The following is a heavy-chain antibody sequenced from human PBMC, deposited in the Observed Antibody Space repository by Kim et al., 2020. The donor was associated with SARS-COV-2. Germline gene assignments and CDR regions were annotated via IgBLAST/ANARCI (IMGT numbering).Heavy chain of an antibody. J-gene: IGHJ4*02. Sequence: SETLSLTCTVSGGSINSYYWYWIRQPPGKGLEWIGYIYGSGSTGYRPSLKSRVTMSVDTSKNQFSLILNSVTAADTAVYYCARGGMYGSAGYYTLPTFYFDCWGQGTLVTVSS. CDR3: ARGGMYGSAGYYTLPTFYFDC. D-gene: IGHD3-10*01. CDR1: GGSINSYY. CDR2: IYGSGST. V-gene: IGHV4-59*01.